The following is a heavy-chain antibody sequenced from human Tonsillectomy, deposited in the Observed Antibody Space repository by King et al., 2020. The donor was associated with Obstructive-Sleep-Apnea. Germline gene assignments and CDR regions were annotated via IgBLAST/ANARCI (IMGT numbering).Heavy chain of an antibody. CDR1: GGASSGNY. V-gene: IGHV4-34*01. D-gene: IGHD5-12*01. CDR2: INHSGTT. Sequence: VQLQQWGAGLLKPSETLSLTCAVYGGASSGNYWTWIRQSPGKGLEWIGEINHSGTTKCNPSLKSRVTISEDTSNNQFSLKLSSVTVADAAVYFCARLRGYDFGGLVAFDIWGQGTMVTVSS. CDR3: ARLRGYDFGGLVAFDI. J-gene: IGHJ3*02.